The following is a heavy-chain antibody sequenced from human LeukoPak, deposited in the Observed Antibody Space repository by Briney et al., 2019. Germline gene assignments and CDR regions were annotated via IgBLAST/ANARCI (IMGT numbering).Heavy chain of an antibody. CDR3: ARGRDDYYYYYMDV. V-gene: IGHV1-2*02. CDR2: INPNSGGT. J-gene: IGHJ6*03. Sequence: GASVTVSCKASGYTFTGYYMHWVRQAPGQGLEWMGWINPNSGGTNYAQKFQGRVTMTRDTSISTAYMELSRPRSDDTAVYYCARGRDDYYYYYMDVWGKGTTVTVSS. CDR1: GYTFTGYY.